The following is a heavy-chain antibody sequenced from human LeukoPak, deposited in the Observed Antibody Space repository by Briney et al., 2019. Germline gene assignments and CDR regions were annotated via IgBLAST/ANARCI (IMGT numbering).Heavy chain of an antibody. Sequence: ASVKVSCKASGYIFTGYYMHWVRQAPGQGLEWMGWINPNSGGTNYAQKFQGRVTMTRDTSISTAYMELSRLTSDDTAVYYCARDLSGNGSLVVAGAFDIWGQGTMVTVSS. V-gene: IGHV1-2*02. CDR3: ARDLSGNGSLVVAGAFDI. CDR2: INPNSGGT. J-gene: IGHJ3*02. CDR1: GYIFTGYY. D-gene: IGHD1-26*01.